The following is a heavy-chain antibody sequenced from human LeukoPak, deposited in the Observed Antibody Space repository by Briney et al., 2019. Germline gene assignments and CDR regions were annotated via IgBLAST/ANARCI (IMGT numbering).Heavy chain of an antibody. Sequence: SVKVSCKASGGTFSSYAISWVRQAPGQGLEWMGGIIPIFGTANYAQKFQGRVTITADKSTSTAYMELSSLRSEDTAVYYCARGRITMIAFDYWGQGTLVTVSS. CDR3: ARGRITMIAFDY. CDR1: GGTFSSYA. CDR2: IIPIFGTA. J-gene: IGHJ4*02. D-gene: IGHD3-22*01. V-gene: IGHV1-69*06.